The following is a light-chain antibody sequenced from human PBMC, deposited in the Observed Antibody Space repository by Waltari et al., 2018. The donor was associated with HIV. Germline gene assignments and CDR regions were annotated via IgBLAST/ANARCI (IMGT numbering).Light chain of an antibody. CDR3: QQYGSSPIT. J-gene: IGKJ5*01. CDR2: GAS. V-gene: IGKV3-20*01. CDR1: LTVTSDY. Sequence: VLTPSPGTLSLSPAPRPTLPCRASLTVTSDYLAWYQQKPGHAPRLLLYGASNRATGIPDRFSGSGSGTDFALTISRLQPVDFAMYYCQQYGSSPITFGQGTRLEIK.